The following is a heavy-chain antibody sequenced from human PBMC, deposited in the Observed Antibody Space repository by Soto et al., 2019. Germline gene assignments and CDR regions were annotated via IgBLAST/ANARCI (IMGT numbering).Heavy chain of an antibody. CDR3: ERDRVPSSGYYSYLLDR. V-gene: IGHV1-69*13. Sequence: SVKVLCKASGVTFNSYAISWVRQAPEKEIERMGEIIPIFGTANYAQKFQDRVTITADESTSTTYMELSSLRSEDTAVYYCERDRVPSSGYYSYLLDRWGQGTLVSVS. CDR1: GVTFNSYA. D-gene: IGHD3-22*01. CDR2: IIPIFGTA. J-gene: IGHJ5*02.